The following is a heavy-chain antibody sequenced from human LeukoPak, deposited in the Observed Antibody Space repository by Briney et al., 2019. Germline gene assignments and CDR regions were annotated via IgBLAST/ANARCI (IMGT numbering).Heavy chain of an antibody. J-gene: IGHJ5*02. Sequence: PGGSLRLSCAASGFTFSSHEMNWARQAPGKGLEWVSYISGSGSTIYYGDSVKGRFTISRDNAKNSLYLQMNSLRAEDTAVYYCARGQAVTTNNWFDPWGQGTLVTVSS. CDR1: GFTFSSHE. D-gene: IGHD4-17*01. CDR2: ISGSGSTI. V-gene: IGHV3-48*03. CDR3: ARGQAVTTNNWFDP.